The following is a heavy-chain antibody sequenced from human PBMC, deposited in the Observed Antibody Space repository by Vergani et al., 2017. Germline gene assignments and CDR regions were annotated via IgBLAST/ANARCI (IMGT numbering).Heavy chain of an antibody. V-gene: IGHV3-30-3*01. J-gene: IGHJ4*02. CDR1: GFTFSSYA. D-gene: IGHD6-6*01. Sequence: QVQLVESGGGVVQPGRSLRLSCAASGFTFSSYAMHWVRQAPGKGLEWVAVISYDGSNKYYADSVKGRFTISRDNSKNTLYLQMNSLGAEDTAVYYCARQKGYGSSSFDYWGQGTLVTVSS. CDR3: ARQKGYGSSSFDY. CDR2: ISYDGSNK.